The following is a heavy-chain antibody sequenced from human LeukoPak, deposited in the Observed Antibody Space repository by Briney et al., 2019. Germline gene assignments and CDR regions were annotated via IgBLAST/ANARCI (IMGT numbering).Heavy chain of an antibody. J-gene: IGHJ3*02. CDR1: GCSISSYD. D-gene: IGHD5-18*01. CDR2: IYYSGRT. V-gene: IGHV4-59*12. Sequence: PSETLSLTCTVSGCSISSYDWNWIRQPPGKGLEWIGYIYYSGRTNYNPSLKSGVTISEDTTKNQFSLKLSSVTAADTAVYYGAREVWIQLWLLKKYAVEIWGQGTLVSVSS. CDR3: AREVWIQLWLLKKYAVEI.